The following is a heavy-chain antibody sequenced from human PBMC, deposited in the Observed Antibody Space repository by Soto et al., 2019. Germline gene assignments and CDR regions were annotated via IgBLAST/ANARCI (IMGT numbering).Heavy chain of an antibody. Sequence: EVQLVESGGGLVQPGESLRLSCAASGFTFDYYWMHWVRQAPGKGLVWVSRVHSDGTTTTYADSVKGRFTISRDNARNTVSLHISSLRAEDMAIYSCARGDRGGFDLWGHGTVVTVSS. V-gene: IGHV3-74*01. CDR3: ARGDRGGFDL. CDR1: GFTFDYYW. J-gene: IGHJ3*01. D-gene: IGHD3-10*01. CDR2: VHSDGTTT.